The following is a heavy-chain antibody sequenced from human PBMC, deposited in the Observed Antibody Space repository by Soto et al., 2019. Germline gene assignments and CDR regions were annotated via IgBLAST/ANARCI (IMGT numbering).Heavy chain of an antibody. CDR2: ITTGGGNT. V-gene: IGHV3-23*01. J-gene: IGHJ2*01. D-gene: IGHD2-2*01. CDR1: GFSFSYYV. Sequence: EVQLLESGGGLVQPGGSLRLSCAASGFSFSYYVMTWVRQAPGKGLEWVSTITTGGGNTDYGDSVKGRFTISRDNSKYPLSLQMNSLTAEATAVYYCARPQGRTSHLFELWGRGTLVTVSS. CDR3: ARPQGRTSHLFEL.